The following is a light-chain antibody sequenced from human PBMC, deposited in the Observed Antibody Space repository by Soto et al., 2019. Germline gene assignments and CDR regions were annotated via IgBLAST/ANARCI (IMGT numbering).Light chain of an antibody. CDR1: SSNIGSNT. V-gene: IGLV1-44*01. Sequence: QSVLTQPPSASGTPGQRVTISCSGSSSNIGSNTVNWYQQLPGTAPKVLMYSNNQRPSGVPDRFSGSKSGTSASLAISGLRSEDEAEYYCSAWDDSLSGRLFGGGTKVTVL. J-gene: IGLJ3*02. CDR3: SAWDDSLSGRL. CDR2: SNN.